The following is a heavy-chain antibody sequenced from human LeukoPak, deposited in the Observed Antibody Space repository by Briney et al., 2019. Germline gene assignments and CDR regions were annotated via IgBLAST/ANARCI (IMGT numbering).Heavy chain of an antibody. CDR3: AKADGSGSYYYSMDV. D-gene: IGHD3-10*01. CDR1: GSTFNNYD. V-gene: IGHV3-23*01. CDR2: IGGSGGYT. J-gene: IGHJ6*03. Sequence: GGSLRLSCAASGSTFNNYDLSWVRQAPGKGLEWLRGIGGSGGYTYYADSVKGRFTISRDHPKHTLYLQMNSLRAEDTAAYFCAKADGSGSYYYSMDVWGQGTTVTVSS.